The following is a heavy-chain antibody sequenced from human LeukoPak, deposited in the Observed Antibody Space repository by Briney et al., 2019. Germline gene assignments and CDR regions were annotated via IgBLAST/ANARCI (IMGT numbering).Heavy chain of an antibody. V-gene: IGHV4-4*07. J-gene: IGHJ2*01. D-gene: IGHD6-19*01. CDR3: ARFYSGPSGWFVLWYFDL. Sequence: SETLSLTCTVSGGSISGYYWSWIRQPAGKGLEWIGRVYTSGSPNYNPSLESRVSMSIDTSKNRFFLKLSSVTAADTAVYYCARFYSGPSGWFVLWYFDLWGRGSLVTVSS. CDR2: VYTSGSP. CDR1: GGSISGYY.